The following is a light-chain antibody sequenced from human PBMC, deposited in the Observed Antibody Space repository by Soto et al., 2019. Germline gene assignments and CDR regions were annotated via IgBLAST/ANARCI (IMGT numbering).Light chain of an antibody. Sequence: QSALTQPASVSGSPGQSITISCTGTSSDVGGHNYVSWYQQHPGKAPKLMIYDVSNRPSGVSNRFSGSKSGNTASLTISGLQAEDGADYYCSSYTSSSTSVFGTGTKVTVL. CDR1: SSDVGGHNY. CDR3: SSYTSSSTSV. J-gene: IGLJ1*01. CDR2: DVS. V-gene: IGLV2-14*01.